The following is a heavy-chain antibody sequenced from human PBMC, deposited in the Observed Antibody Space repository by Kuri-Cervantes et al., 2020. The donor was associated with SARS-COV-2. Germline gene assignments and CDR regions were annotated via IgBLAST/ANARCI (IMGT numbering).Heavy chain of an antibody. J-gene: IGHJ2*01. Sequence: SETLSLTCAVSGGSISSGGYSWSWIRQPPGKGLEWIGYIYHSGSTYYNPSLKSRVTISVDRSKNQFSLKLSSVTAADTAVYYCARDLGFFGSSWYFDLWGRGTLVTVSS. CDR2: IYHSGST. CDR3: ARDLGFFGSSWYFDL. CDR1: GGSISSGGYS. D-gene: IGHD1-26*01. V-gene: IGHV4-30-2*01.